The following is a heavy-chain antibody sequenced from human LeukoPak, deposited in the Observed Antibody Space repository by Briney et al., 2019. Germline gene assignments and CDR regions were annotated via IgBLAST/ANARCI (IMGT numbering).Heavy chain of an antibody. D-gene: IGHD3-10*01. V-gene: IGHV3-11*05. Sequence: GGSLRLSCVASGFTFSDYYMSWMRQAPGKGLEWVSYISSSSDDTKYADSVKGRFTISRDNAKNSLYLQMNSLRAEDTAVYYCARDYYGSGSYGWFDPWGQGTLVTVSS. CDR1: GFTFSDYY. J-gene: IGHJ5*02. CDR3: ARDYYGSGSYGWFDP. CDR2: ISSSSDDT.